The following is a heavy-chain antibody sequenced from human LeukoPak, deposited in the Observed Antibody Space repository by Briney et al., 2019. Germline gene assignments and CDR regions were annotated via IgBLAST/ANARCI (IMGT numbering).Heavy chain of an antibody. CDR1: GYTFTGYY. J-gene: IGHJ5*02. D-gene: IGHD2-2*01. CDR3: ARSSVVVPAASGWFDP. Sequence: GASVKVSCKASGYTFTGYYMHWVRQAPGQGLEWMGWINPNSGGTNYAQKFQGRVTMTRATSISTAYMELSRLRSDDTAVYYCARSSVVVPAASGWFDPWGQGTLVTVSS. V-gene: IGHV1-2*02. CDR2: INPNSGGT.